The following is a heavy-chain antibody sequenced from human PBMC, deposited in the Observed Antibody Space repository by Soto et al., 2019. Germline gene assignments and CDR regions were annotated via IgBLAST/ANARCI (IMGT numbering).Heavy chain of an antibody. CDR3: ARHRAMYSGYDFTRYFDY. V-gene: IGHV4-59*08. Sequence: PSETLSLTCTVSGGSISSYYWSWIRQPPGKGLEWIGYIYYSGSTNYNPSLKSRDTISVDTSKNQFTLKLSSVTAADTAVYYCARHRAMYSGYDFTRYFDYWGQGTLVTVS. CDR2: IYYSGST. D-gene: IGHD5-12*01. CDR1: GGSISSYY. J-gene: IGHJ4*02.